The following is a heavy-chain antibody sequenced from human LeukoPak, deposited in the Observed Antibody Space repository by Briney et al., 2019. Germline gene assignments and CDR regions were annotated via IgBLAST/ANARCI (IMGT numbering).Heavy chain of an antibody. CDR3: AKEAARAVFDYYGMDV. D-gene: IGHD6-6*01. Sequence: GGSLRLSCAASGFTFSSYGMHWVRQAPGKGLEWVAVITYDGSNKYYADSVKGRFTISRDNSKNTLYLQMNSLRAEDTAVYYCAKEAARAVFDYYGMDVWGQGTTVTVSS. V-gene: IGHV3-30*18. J-gene: IGHJ6*02. CDR1: GFTFSSYG. CDR2: ITYDGSNK.